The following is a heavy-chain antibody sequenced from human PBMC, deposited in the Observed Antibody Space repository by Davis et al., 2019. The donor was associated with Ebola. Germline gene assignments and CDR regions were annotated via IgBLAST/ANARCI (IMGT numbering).Heavy chain of an antibody. V-gene: IGHV3-21*01. CDR3: ARAGNYASPHHFDY. J-gene: IGHJ4*02. CDR2: ISSGSSYI. D-gene: IGHD1-7*01. Sequence: GESLKISCAASGFTFSSHYMNWVRQAPGKGLEWVSSISSGSSYIYYADSVKGRFTISRDNAKNSLYLQMNSLRAEDTALYYCARAGNYASPHHFDYWGQGSLVTVSS. CDR1: GFTFSSHY.